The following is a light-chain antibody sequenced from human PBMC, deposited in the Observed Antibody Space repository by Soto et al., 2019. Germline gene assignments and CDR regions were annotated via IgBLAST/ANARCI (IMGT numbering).Light chain of an antibody. CDR2: SNT. J-gene: IGLJ1*01. CDR1: SSNIGADSD. V-gene: IGLV1-40*01. CDR3: QSYDSRLSAYV. Sequence: QSALTQSPSVSGAPGQMVTISCTGSSSNIGADSDVHWYQQLPGTAPKLLIYSNTNRPSGVPGRFSGSRSGTSASLAITGLQAEDEGDYYCQSYDSRLSAYVFGTGTKVTVL.